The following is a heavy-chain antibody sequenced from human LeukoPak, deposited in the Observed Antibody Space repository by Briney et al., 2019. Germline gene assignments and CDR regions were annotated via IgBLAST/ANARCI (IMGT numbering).Heavy chain of an antibody. J-gene: IGHJ6*02. D-gene: IGHD6-19*01. V-gene: IGHV3-66*01. CDR3: ARGAGWTYGMDV. Sequence: GGSLRLSCAASGFTVGSNYMSWVRQAPGKGLEWVSVIYSGGSTYYADSVRGRFTTSRDNSKNTLYLQMNSLRVEDTAVYYCARGAGWTYGMDVWGQGTTVTVSS. CDR1: GFTVGSNY. CDR2: IYSGGST.